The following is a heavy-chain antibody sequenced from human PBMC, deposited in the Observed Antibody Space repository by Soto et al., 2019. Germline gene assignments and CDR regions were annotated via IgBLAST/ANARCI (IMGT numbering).Heavy chain of an antibody. CDR1: GFTVSSNY. J-gene: IGHJ4*02. Sequence: EVQLVESGGGLIQPGGSLRLSCAASGFTVSSNYMSWVRQAPGKGLEWVSVIYAGGNTNYADSVKGRFTISRDNSKNTLYLQINSLRVEDTAVYYCAREGCSTSSCRYFDCWGQGTLVTVSA. CDR2: IYAGGNT. D-gene: IGHD2-2*01. CDR3: AREGCSTSSCRYFDC. V-gene: IGHV3-53*01.